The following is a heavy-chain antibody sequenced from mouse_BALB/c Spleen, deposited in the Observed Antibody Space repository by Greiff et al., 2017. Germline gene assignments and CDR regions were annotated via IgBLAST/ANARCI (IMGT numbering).Heavy chain of an antibody. CDR1: GFTFSSFG. D-gene: IGHD2-3*01. Sequence: DVQLVESGGGLVQPGGSRKLSCAASGFTFSSFGMHWVRQAPEKGLEWVAYISSGSSTIYYADTVKGRFTISRDNPKNTLFLQMTSLRSEDTAMYYCARYYDGYYGGPFMDYWGQGTSVTVSS. V-gene: IGHV5-17*02. CDR3: ARYYDGYYGGPFMDY. J-gene: IGHJ4*01. CDR2: ISSGSSTI.